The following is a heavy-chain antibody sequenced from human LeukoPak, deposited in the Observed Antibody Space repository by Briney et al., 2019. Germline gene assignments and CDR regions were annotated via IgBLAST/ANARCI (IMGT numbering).Heavy chain of an antibody. CDR2: IYSGGST. D-gene: IGHD1-26*01. J-gene: IGHJ4*02. CDR1: GFTVSSNY. Sequence: GGSLRLSCAASGFTVSSNYMSWVRQARGKGLEGVSVIYSGGSTYYADSVKGRFTISRDNSKNTLYLQMNSLRAEDTAVYYCARDEVGATFDYWGQGTLVTVSS. CDR3: ARDEVGATFDY. V-gene: IGHV3-66*02.